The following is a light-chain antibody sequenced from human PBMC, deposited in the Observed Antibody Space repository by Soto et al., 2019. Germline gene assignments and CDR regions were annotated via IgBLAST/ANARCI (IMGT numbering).Light chain of an antibody. CDR2: GAS. J-gene: IGKJ1*01. CDR3: QQYGSSPLT. Sequence: EIVLTQSPGTLSLSLGERATLSCRASQSVSSSYLAWYQQKPGQAPRLLIYGASSRATGIPDRFSGSGSGTDFTLSISRLEPEDFAVYYCQQYGSSPLTFGQGTKEE. V-gene: IGKV3-20*01. CDR1: QSVSSSY.